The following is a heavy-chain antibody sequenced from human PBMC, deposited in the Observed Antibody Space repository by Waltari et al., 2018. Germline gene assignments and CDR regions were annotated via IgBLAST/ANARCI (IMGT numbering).Heavy chain of an antibody. V-gene: IGHV1-69*05. Sequence: QVQLVQSGAEVKKPGSSVKVSCKASGGTFSSYAIRWVLPPPGQGLEWMGGIIPIFGTANYAQKFQGRVTITTDESTSTAYMELSSLRSEDTAVYYCARGRGTDYYDSSGYYLGDYWGQGTLVTVSS. D-gene: IGHD3-22*01. CDR3: ARGRGTDYYDSSGYYLGDY. CDR1: GGTFSSYA. J-gene: IGHJ4*02. CDR2: IIPIFGTA.